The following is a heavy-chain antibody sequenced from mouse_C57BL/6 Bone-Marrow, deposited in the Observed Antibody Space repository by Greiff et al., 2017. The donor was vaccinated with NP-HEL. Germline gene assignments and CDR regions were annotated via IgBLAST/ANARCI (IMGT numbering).Heavy chain of an antibody. CDR3: ARSYWYFDV. Sequence: VQLQQSGASVKISCKASGYAFSSYWMNWVKQRPGKGLEWIGQIYPGDGDTNYNGKFKGKATLTADKSSSTAYMQLSSLTSEDSAVYFCARSYWYFDVWGTGTTVTVSS. J-gene: IGHJ1*03. CDR2: IYPGDGDT. CDR1: GYAFSSYW. V-gene: IGHV1-80*01.